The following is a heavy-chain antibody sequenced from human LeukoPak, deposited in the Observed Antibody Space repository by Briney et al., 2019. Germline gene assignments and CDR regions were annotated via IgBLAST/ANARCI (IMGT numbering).Heavy chain of an antibody. CDR1: GGTFSSYA. Sequence: ASVKVSCKASGGTFSSYAINWVRQAPGQGLEWLGGIIPIYGTTNYGQTFQGRVTITADESTTTAYMELSSLRSEDTALYYCATPHKYYDVWRGYCPFDNWGQGTLVTVSS. V-gene: IGHV1-69*13. CDR2: IIPIYGTT. D-gene: IGHD3-3*01. CDR3: ATPHKYYDVWRGYCPFDN. J-gene: IGHJ4*02.